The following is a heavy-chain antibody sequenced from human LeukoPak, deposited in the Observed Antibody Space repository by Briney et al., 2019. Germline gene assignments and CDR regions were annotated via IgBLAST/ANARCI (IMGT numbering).Heavy chain of an antibody. CDR1: GFTFSRYW. CDR2: IKQDGSEK. V-gene: IGHV3-7*01. Sequence: GGSLRLSCAASGFTFSRYWMGWVRQAPGKGLEWVANIKQDGSEKYYVDSVKGRFTISRDNSKNTLYLQMNSLRAEDTAVYYCARENYDLNYFDYWGQGTLVTVSS. D-gene: IGHD3-3*01. CDR3: ARENYDLNYFDY. J-gene: IGHJ4*02.